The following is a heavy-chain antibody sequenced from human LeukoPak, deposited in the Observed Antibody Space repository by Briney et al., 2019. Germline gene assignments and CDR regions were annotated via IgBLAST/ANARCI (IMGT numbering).Heavy chain of an antibody. CDR1: GGSISSYY. D-gene: IGHD1-26*01. V-gene: IGHV4-59*01. CDR3: ARVESGSLDY. Sequence: PSETLSLTCTVSGGSISSYYWSWIRQPPGKGLEWIGYIYYSGSTNYNPSLKSRVTISVDTSKNQFSLKLSSVTAADTAVYYCARVESGSLDYWGQGPLVTVSS. J-gene: IGHJ4*02. CDR2: IYYSGST.